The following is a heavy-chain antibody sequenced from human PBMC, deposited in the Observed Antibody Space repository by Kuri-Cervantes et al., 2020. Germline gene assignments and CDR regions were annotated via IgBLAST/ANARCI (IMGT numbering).Heavy chain of an antibody. CDR1: GFTFSSYS. D-gene: IGHD3-9*01. Sequence: GGSLRLSCAASGFTFSSYSMNWVRQAPGKGLEWVSSISSSSSYIYYADSVKGRFTISRDNAKNSLYLQMNSLRAEDTAVYYCAREGLRYFDWTPQIYYYGMDVWGQGTTVTVSS. V-gene: IGHV3-21*01. J-gene: IGHJ6*02. CDR2: ISSSSSYI. CDR3: AREGLRYFDWTPQIYYYGMDV.